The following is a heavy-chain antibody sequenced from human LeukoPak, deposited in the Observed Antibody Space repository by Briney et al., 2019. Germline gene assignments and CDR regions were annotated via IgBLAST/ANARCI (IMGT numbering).Heavy chain of an antibody. CDR2: IYYSGST. CDR1: GGSISSYY. D-gene: IGHD4-17*01. J-gene: IGHJ4*02. V-gene: IGHV4-59*01. Sequence: HSETLSLTCTVSGGSISSYYWSWIRQPPGEGLEWIGYIYYSGSTNYNPSLKSRVTISVDTSKNQFSLKLSSVTAADTAVYYCARGTYGDYVPIDYWGQGTLVTVSS. CDR3: ARGTYGDYVPIDY.